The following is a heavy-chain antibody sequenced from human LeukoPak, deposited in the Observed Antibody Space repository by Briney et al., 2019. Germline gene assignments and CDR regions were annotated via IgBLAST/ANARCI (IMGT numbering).Heavy chain of an antibody. V-gene: IGHV4-30-2*01. CDR2: IYHSGST. CDR1: GGSISSGGYY. Sequence: SETLSLTCTVSGGSISSGGYYWSWIRQPPGKGLEWIGYIYHSGSTYYNPSLKSRVTISVDRSKNQFSLKLSSVTAADTAVYYCARAPGYCSSTSCYYYPFDYWGQGTLVTVSS. D-gene: IGHD2-2*01. CDR3: ARAPGYCSSTSCYYYPFDY. J-gene: IGHJ4*02.